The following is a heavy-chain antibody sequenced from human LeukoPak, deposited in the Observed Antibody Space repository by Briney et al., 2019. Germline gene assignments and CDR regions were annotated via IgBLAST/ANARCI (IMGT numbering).Heavy chain of an antibody. J-gene: IGHJ4*02. CDR3: GIVSGTSAIVY. D-gene: IGHD3-10*01. CDR2: IYYNGRA. V-gene: IGHV4-59*01. Sequence: PSETLSLTCAVSGGSISSYYWSWIRQPPGKGLEWIGYIYYNGRANYTPSLKSRVTMSVDTSKSQFSLKLSSVTAADTAVYYCGIVSGTSAIVYWGQGTLVAVSS. CDR1: GGSISSYY.